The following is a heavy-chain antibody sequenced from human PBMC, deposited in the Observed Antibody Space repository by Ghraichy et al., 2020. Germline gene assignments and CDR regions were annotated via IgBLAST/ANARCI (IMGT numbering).Heavy chain of an antibody. CDR3: ARPRGYSGYDSDRDAFDI. CDR2: IYYSGST. Sequence: SETLSLTCTVSGGSISSSSYYWGWIRQPPGKGLEWIGSIYYSGSTYYNPSLKSRVTISVDTSKNQFSLKLSSVTAADTAVYYCARPRGYSGYDSDRDAFDIWGQGTMVTVSS. V-gene: IGHV4-39*01. D-gene: IGHD5-12*01. J-gene: IGHJ3*02. CDR1: GGSISSSSYY.